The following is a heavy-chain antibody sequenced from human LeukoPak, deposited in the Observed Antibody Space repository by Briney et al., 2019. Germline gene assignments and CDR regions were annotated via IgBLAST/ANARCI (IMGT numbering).Heavy chain of an antibody. V-gene: IGHV4-30-2*01. J-gene: IGHJ4*02. Sequence: SSETLSLTCTVSGGSISSGGYYWSWIRQPPGKGLEWIGYIYHSGSTYYNPSLKSRVTISVDRSKNQFSLKLSSVTAADTAVYYCARGDYYGSGSYYPTKPTDYWGQGTLVTVSS. CDR3: ARGDYYGSGSYYPTKPTDY. CDR2: IYHSGST. CDR1: GGSISSGGYY. D-gene: IGHD3-10*01.